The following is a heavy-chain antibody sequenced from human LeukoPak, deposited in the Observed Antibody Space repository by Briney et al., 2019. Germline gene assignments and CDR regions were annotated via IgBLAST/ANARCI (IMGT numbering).Heavy chain of an antibody. J-gene: IGHJ4*02. Sequence: GGSLRLSCAASGFSFINYNLHWVRQAPGKGLEWVAIISGDRNQKYYADSVQGRFTISRDNSKKTLFLQMSSLRPEDTAVYYCTRPSGGSGWYYDYWGQGALVTVSS. V-gene: IGHV3-30-3*01. D-gene: IGHD6-19*01. CDR1: GFSFINYN. CDR3: TRPSGGSGWYYDY. CDR2: ISGDRNQK.